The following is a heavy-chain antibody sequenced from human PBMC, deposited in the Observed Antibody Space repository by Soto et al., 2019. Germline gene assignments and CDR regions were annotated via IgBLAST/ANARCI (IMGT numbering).Heavy chain of an antibody. D-gene: IGHD2-8*01. V-gene: IGHV3-23*01. Sequence: GGSLRLSCAASGFTFSSYAMSWIRQAPGKGLEWVSAISGSGGSTYYADSVKGRFTISRDNSKNTLYLQMNSLRAEDTAVYYCVKCPLLEWMLRPNCFDPWSQGTLVTVSS. J-gene: IGHJ5*02. CDR2: ISGSGGST. CDR1: GFTFSSYA. CDR3: VKCPLLEWMLRPNCFDP.